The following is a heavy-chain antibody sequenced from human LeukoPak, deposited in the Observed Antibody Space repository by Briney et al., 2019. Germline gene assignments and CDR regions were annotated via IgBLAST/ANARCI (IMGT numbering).Heavy chain of an antibody. V-gene: IGHV3-23*01. CDR2: ISGTSTIT. CDR1: GFTLCSYS. J-gene: IGHJ5*01. Sequence: GGSLRLSCAAPGFTLCSYSLSGVRPAPGTGVEWVSGISGTSTITYYADSVKGRFTISRDNSRNTLYLQMNSLRAEDTALYYCAKVLSAAPDNWFDSWGQGTLVIVSS. D-gene: IGHD2-2*01. CDR3: AKVLSAAPDNWFDS.